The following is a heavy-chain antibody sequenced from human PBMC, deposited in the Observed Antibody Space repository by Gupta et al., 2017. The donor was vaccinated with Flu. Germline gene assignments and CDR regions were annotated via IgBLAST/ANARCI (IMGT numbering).Heavy chain of an antibody. CDR3: ARDNNTWFPQHANWFDP. D-gene: IGHD3-10*01. CDR1: TFNDDY. Sequence: TFNDDYVHWVRQAPGQGLEWMGRTKPNMGGSNYAQKFQGRVTMTSDTSTNTAYLELTSLRSDDTAVYFCARDNNTWFPQHANWFDPGGQGTRVTVSS. CDR2: TKPNMGGS. J-gene: IGHJ5*02. V-gene: IGHV1-2*06.